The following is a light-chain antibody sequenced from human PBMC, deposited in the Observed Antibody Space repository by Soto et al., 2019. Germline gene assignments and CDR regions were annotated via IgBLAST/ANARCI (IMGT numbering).Light chain of an antibody. Sequence: DIQMNQSPSTLSASVGDRVTITCRASQSISSWLAWYQQKPGKAPKLLIYDASSLESGVPSRFSGSGSGTEFTLTISSLQPDDVATDYCQQYKSDPYTFGQGTKLEIK. V-gene: IGKV1-5*01. CDR1: QSISSW. J-gene: IGKJ2*01. CDR3: QQYKSDPYT. CDR2: DAS.